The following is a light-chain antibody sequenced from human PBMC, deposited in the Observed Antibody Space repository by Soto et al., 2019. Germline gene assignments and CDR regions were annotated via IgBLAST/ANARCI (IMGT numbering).Light chain of an antibody. CDR1: QSVSSN. J-gene: IGKJ3*01. Sequence: EIVMTQSPATLSVSPGERATLSCRASQSVSSNLAWYQQKPGQAPQLLIYGASTRSTGIPARFIGSGSGTEYTLTISSLQSEDFAVYYCQQYHNWPPITFGPGTKVDIK. CDR3: QQYHNWPPIT. CDR2: GAS. V-gene: IGKV3-15*01.